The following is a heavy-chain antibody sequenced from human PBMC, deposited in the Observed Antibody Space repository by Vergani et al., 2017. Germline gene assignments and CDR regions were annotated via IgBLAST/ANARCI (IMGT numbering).Heavy chain of an antibody. V-gene: IGHV4-34*01. CDR3: ARVNTETNGHLYYYYYMDV. J-gene: IGHJ6*03. CDR1: GGSFTSYH. Sequence: QVQLQQWGGGLLKPSETLSLTCVVNGGSFTSYHWTWIRQSPGERLEWVGDIDHTGRPDYNPSVKSRLTMSVDKSRNQFSLTLNSVTATDTAIYFCARVNTETNGHLYYYYYMDVWGQGTAVTVS. CDR2: IDHTGRP. D-gene: IGHD4-11*01.